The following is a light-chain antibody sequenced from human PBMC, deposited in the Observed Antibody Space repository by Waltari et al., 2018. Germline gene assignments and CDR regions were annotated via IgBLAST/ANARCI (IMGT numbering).Light chain of an antibody. CDR3: QTGGHGTWV. CDR1: SGHYSNV. J-gene: IGLJ3*02. CDR2: VNSDGSH. Sequence: QLVLTQSPSASASLGASITLTCTLSSGHYSNVIAWLQQLPEKGPRYLMKVNSDGSHSRGNESPDRFSGSSSGAERYLTISSLQSEDEADYYCQTGGHGTWVFGGGTKLTVL. V-gene: IGLV4-69*01.